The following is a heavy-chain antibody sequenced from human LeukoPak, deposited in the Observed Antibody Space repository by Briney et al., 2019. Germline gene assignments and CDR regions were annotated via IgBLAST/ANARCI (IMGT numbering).Heavy chain of an antibody. J-gene: IGHJ3*02. D-gene: IGHD1-26*01. CDR1: GFTFSSYA. V-gene: IGHV3-30*04. CDR2: ISYDGSNK. Sequence: PGGSLRLSCAASGFTFSSYAMHWVRQAPGKGLEWVAVISYDGSNKYYADSVKGRFTIYRDNSKNTLYLQMNSLRAEDTAVYYCARDYGLVGATRGAFDIWGQGTMVTVSS. CDR3: ARDYGLVGATRGAFDI.